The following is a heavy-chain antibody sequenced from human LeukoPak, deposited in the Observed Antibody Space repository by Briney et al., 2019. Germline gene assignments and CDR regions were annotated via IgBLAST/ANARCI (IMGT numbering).Heavy chain of an antibody. J-gene: IGHJ5*02. D-gene: IGHD3-22*01. Sequence: GESLKISCKASGYIFTNYWIGWVRQMPGKGLEWMGIIYPGDSDTRYSPSFQGQVTISADKSISTAYLQWSSLKASDTAMYYCARGRDSSGYYSRYNWFDPWGQGTLVTVSS. CDR2: IYPGDSDT. V-gene: IGHV5-51*01. CDR1: GYIFTNYW. CDR3: ARGRDSSGYYSRYNWFDP.